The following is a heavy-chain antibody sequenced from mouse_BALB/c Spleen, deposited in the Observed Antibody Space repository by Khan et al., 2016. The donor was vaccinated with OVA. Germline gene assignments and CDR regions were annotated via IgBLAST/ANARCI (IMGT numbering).Heavy chain of an antibody. D-gene: IGHD1-3*01. Sequence: VQLKESGPGLVAPSQSLSITCTVSGFSLTSYGVHWVHQPPGKGLEWLGVIWAGGSTNYNSALMSRLSISKDNSKSQVFLKRNSLQTDDTAMYYCARLEDIWGQGTTLTVSA. J-gene: IGHJ2*01. CDR3: ARLEDI. CDR2: IWAGGST. CDR1: GFSLTSYG. V-gene: IGHV2-9*02.